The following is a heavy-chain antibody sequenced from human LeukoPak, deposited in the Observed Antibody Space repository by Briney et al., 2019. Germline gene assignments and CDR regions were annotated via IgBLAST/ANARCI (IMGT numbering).Heavy chain of an antibody. CDR3: ARQGSSGYVQFDY. Sequence: GRSLRLSCAASGFTFSSSAMHWVRQAPGKGLEWVAVISYDGSNKYYADSVKGRFTISRDNSKNTLYLQMNSLRAEDTAVYYCARQGSSGYVQFDYWGQGTLVTVSS. J-gene: IGHJ4*02. CDR1: GFTFSSSA. D-gene: IGHD5-12*01. CDR2: ISYDGSNK. V-gene: IGHV3-30*04.